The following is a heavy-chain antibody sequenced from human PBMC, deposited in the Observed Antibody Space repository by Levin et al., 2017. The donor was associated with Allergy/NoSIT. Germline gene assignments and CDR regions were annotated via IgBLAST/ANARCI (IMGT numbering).Heavy chain of an antibody. Sequence: GGSLRLSCAASGFTFSSYAMSWVRQAPGKGLEWVSAISGSGGSTYYADSVKGRFTISRDNSKNTLYLQMNSLRAEDTAVYYCAKVSCSSTSCYTGYYFDYWGQGTLVTVSS. CDR1: GFTFSSYA. D-gene: IGHD2-2*02. CDR3: AKVSCSSTSCYTGYYFDY. J-gene: IGHJ4*02. V-gene: IGHV3-23*01. CDR2: ISGSGGST.